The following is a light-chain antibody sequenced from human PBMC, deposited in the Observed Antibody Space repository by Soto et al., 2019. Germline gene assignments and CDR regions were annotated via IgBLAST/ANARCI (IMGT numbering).Light chain of an antibody. Sequence: EIVLTQSPGTLSLSPGERATLSCRASQSVSSSYLAWYQQKPGQAPRLLIYGASSRATGIPDRFSGSGSGTDFTLTISRLEPEDFAVYYWQQYCSSPVLTFGGGTKVEIK. CDR1: QSVSSSY. V-gene: IGKV3-20*01. CDR2: GAS. CDR3: QQYCSSPVLT. J-gene: IGKJ4*01.